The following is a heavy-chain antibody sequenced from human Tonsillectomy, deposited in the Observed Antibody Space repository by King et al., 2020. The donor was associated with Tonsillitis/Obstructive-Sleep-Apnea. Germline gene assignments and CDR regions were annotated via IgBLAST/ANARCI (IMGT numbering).Heavy chain of an antibody. CDR2: INPSTGVT. D-gene: IGHD1-14*01. CDR1: GYTFTRYY. CDR3: ARDDVVGRYIYP. Sequence: QLVQSGAEVKTPGASVKVSCKASGYTFTRYYIHWVRQARGQGLEWMGIINPSTGVTTYAQKFQGRVTMTTDTSASTVYLELSSLRSEDTAVYYCARDDVVGRYIYPWGQGTLVTVSS. J-gene: IGHJ5*02. V-gene: IGHV1-46*01.